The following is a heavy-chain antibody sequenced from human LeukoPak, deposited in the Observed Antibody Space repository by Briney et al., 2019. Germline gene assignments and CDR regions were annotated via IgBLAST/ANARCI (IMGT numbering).Heavy chain of an antibody. V-gene: IGHV3-30*02. CDR3: AKDHGSSDWYYFDY. CDR2: IHYDRSNN. D-gene: IGHD6-13*01. Sequence: GGSLRLSCAASGFTFSSYAMHWVRQAPGKGLEWVAFIHYDRSNNYYADSVKGRFTISRDNSKNTLYLQMNTLRADDTAVYYCAKDHGSSDWYYFDYWGQGTLVTVSS. J-gene: IGHJ4*02. CDR1: GFTFSSYA.